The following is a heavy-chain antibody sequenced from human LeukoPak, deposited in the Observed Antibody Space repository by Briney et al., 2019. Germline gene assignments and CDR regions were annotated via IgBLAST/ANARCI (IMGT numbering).Heavy chain of an antibody. D-gene: IGHD5-18*01. CDR2: INPSGGYT. CDR1: GYTFTSYF. CDR3: ARRFKDTAGDYFYYYMDV. J-gene: IGHJ6*03. Sequence: ASVKVSCKASGYTFTSYFIHWVRQAPGQGLEWMGMINPSGGYTSYAQKFQGRVTMTRDMSTSTVYMELSSLRSDDTAVYYCARRFKDTAGDYFYYYMDVWGKGTTVTVSS. V-gene: IGHV1-46*01.